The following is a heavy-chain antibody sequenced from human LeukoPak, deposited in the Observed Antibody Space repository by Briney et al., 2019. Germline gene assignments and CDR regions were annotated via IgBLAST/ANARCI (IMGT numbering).Heavy chain of an antibody. CDR1: GDSISGYY. CDR2: IFTSGST. CDR3: ARIMGRDAFDI. D-gene: IGHD2-8*01. J-gene: IGHJ3*02. V-gene: IGHV4-4*07. Sequence: SETLSLTCTVSGDSISGYYWSWIRQPAGKGLEWIGRIFTSGSTNYNPSLKSRVTISVDTSRNQFSLKLSSVTAADTAVYYCARIMGRDAFDIWGQGTMVTVSS.